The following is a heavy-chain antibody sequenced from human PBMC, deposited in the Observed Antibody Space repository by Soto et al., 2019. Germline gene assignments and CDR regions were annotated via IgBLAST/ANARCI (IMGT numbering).Heavy chain of an antibody. CDR3: ARAGRYFDWLLDY. CDR2: ISYEGSNK. J-gene: IGHJ4*02. CDR1: GFTFSNYG. D-gene: IGHD3-9*01. V-gene: IGHV3-30*03. Sequence: PGGSLRLSCAVSGFTFSNYGMNWVRQAPGKGLEWVAVISYEGSNKYYADSVKGRFTISRDNSKNTLYLQMNSLRAEDTAVYYCARAGRYFDWLLDYWGQGTLVTVSS.